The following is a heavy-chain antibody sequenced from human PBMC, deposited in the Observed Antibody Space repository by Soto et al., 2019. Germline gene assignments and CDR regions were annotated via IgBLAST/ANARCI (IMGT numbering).Heavy chain of an antibody. CDR1: GFTFSSYA. CDR3: ARVEYSSSWYSGYYYGMDV. CDR2: ISYDGSNK. V-gene: IGHV3-30-3*01. D-gene: IGHD6-13*01. Sequence: GGSVRLSCAASGFTFSSYAMHWVRQAPGKGLEWVAVISYDGSNKYYADSVKGRFTISRDNSKNTLYLQMNSLRAEDTAVYYCARVEYSSSWYSGYYYGMDVWGQGTTVTVSS. J-gene: IGHJ6*02.